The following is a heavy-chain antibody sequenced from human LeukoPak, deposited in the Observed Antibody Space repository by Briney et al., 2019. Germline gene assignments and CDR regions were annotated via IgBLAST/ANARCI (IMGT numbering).Heavy chain of an antibody. Sequence: GGSLRLSCVASGFTFSDYAMNWVRQAPGKGLEWVSAISGSGGSTYYADSVKGRFTISRDNSKNTLYLQMNSLRAEDTAVYYCAKNVGGNSGSAFDIWGQGTMVTVSS. V-gene: IGHV3-23*01. CDR2: ISGSGGST. CDR1: GFTFSDYA. D-gene: IGHD4-23*01. J-gene: IGHJ3*02. CDR3: AKNVGGNSGSAFDI.